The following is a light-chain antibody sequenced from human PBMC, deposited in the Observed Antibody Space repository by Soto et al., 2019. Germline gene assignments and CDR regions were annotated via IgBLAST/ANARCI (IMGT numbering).Light chain of an antibody. CDR1: QSVSSIY. J-gene: IGKJ1*01. CDR3: HQRSSWPRGT. V-gene: IGKV3D-20*02. CDR2: GAS. Sequence: VLTQSPGTLSLYPGERATLSCRAIQSVSSIYLAWYQHKPGQAPRLLIHGASSRATGIPDRFSGSGSGTDFTLTISSLEPEDFAVYYCHQRSSWPRGTFGQGTKVAIK.